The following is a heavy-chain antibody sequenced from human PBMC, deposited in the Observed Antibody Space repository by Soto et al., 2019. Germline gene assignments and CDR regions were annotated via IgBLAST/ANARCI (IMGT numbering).Heavy chain of an antibody. J-gene: IGHJ3*02. Sequence: SETLSLTCTVSGGSISSYYWSWIRQPPGKGLEWIGYIYYSGSTNYNPSLKSRVTISVDTSKNQFSLKLSSVTAADTAVYYCARRRPQWLVLPDAFDIWGQGTMVTVSS. CDR2: IYYSGST. CDR1: GGSISSYY. D-gene: IGHD6-19*01. V-gene: IGHV4-59*08. CDR3: ARRRPQWLVLPDAFDI.